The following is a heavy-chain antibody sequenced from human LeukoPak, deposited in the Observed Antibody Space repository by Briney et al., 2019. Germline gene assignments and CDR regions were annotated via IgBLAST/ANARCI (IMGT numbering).Heavy chain of an antibody. J-gene: IGHJ5*02. Sequence: GGSLRLSCAASGFTFSSYGMHWVRQAPGKGLEWVAVIWYDGSNKYYADSVKGRFTISRDNSKNTLYLQMNSLRAEDTAVYYCARDTAAVAGYNWFDPWGQGTLVTVSS. V-gene: IGHV3-33*01. CDR3: ARDTAAVAGYNWFDP. CDR1: GFTFSSYG. D-gene: IGHD6-13*01. CDR2: IWYDGSNK.